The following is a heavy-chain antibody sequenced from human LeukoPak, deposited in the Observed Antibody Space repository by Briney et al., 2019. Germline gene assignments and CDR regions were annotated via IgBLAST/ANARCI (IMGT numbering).Heavy chain of an antibody. D-gene: IGHD1-26*01. CDR1: GYTFTTYW. Sequence: GESLKISCKASGYTFTTYWIGWVRQMPGKGLEWMGIIYPGDSDTRYSPSLQGQVTISADKSISTAYLQWSSLKASDTAMYYCARLYGNYVAYWGQGTLVTVSP. V-gene: IGHV5-51*01. CDR2: IYPGDSDT. J-gene: IGHJ4*02. CDR3: ARLYGNYVAY.